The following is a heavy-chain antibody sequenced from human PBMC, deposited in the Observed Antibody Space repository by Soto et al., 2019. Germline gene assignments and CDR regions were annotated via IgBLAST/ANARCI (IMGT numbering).Heavy chain of an antibody. CDR1: GYTFTSYD. CDR2: MNPNSGNT. J-gene: IGHJ3*02. D-gene: IGHD1-26*01. CDR3: ARGDSFSGSYYGSKDAFDI. V-gene: IGHV1-8*01. Sequence: ALVKVSCKASGYTFTSYDINWVRQATGQGLEWMGWMNPNSGNTGYAQKFQGRVTMTRNTSISTAYMELSSLRSEDTAVYYCARGDSFSGSYYGSKDAFDIWGQGTMVTVSS.